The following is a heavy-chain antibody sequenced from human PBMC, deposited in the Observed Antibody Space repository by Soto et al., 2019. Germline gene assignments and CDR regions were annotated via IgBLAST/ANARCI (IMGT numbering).Heavy chain of an antibody. V-gene: IGHV3-23*01. J-gene: IGHJ4*02. Sequence: GGSLRLSCAASGFTFSSYAMSWVRQAPGKGLEWVSAISGSGGSTYYADSVKGRFTISRDNSKNTLYLQMNSLRAEDTAVYYWAKDHPRSPKANLDYWGQGTLVTVSS. CDR3: AKDHPRSPKANLDY. CDR1: GFTFSSYA. CDR2: ISGSGGST.